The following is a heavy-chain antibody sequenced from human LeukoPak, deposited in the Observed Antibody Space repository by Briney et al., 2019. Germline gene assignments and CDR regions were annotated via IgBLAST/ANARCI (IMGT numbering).Heavy chain of an antibody. Sequence: SETLSLTCTVSGGSISSYYWSWIRQPPGKGLEWIGYIYYSGSTNYNPSLKSRVTISVDTSKNQFSLKLSSVTAADTAVYYCARGVCNWYFDLWGRGTLVTVSS. CDR3: ARGVCNWYFDL. V-gene: IGHV4-59*01. CDR1: GGSISSYY. CDR2: IYYSGST. J-gene: IGHJ2*01.